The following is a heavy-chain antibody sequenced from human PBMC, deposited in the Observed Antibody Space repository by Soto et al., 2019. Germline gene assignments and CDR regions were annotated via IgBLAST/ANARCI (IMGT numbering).Heavy chain of an antibody. Sequence: VHLVESGGGLVQPGGSLRLSCAASGFTFSTSWMDWVRQTPGKGLEWVANINQDGSEKNYVDSVKGRFTISRDNAKNSQFLQMSSLTAEDSGLYYCTRYLDFWGQGTLVTVSS. CDR2: INQDGSEK. V-gene: IGHV3-7*01. J-gene: IGHJ4*02. CDR1: GFTFSTSW. CDR3: TRYLDF.